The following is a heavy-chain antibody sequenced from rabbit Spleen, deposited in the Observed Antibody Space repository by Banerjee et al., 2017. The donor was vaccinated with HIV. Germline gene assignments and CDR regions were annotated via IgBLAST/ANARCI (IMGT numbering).Heavy chain of an antibody. Sequence: EQLEESGGGLVKPEGSLTLTCKASGVSFTFSSYMCWVRQAPGKGLEWIACIDVGSSGFTYFATWAKGRFTISKTSSTTVTLAMTSLTVADTATYFCARDLTDVIGWNFGWWGPGTLVTVS. D-gene: IGHD1-1*01. V-gene: IGHV1S45*01. J-gene: IGHJ4*01. CDR3: ARDLTDVIGWNFGW. CDR2: IDVGSSGFT. CDR1: GVSFTFSSY.